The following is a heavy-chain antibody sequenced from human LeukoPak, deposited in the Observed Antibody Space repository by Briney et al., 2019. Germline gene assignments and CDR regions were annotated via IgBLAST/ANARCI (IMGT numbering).Heavy chain of an antibody. CDR3: ARASIKRLQQLAKGINFDY. D-gene: IGHD6-13*01. Sequence: GGSLRLSCAASGFTFSSYWMHWVRQAPGKGLVWVSRINSDESSTSYADSVKGRFTISRDNAKNTLYLQMNSLRAEDTAVYYCARASIKRLQQLAKGINFDYWGQGTLVTVSS. CDR1: GFTFSSYW. CDR2: INSDESST. J-gene: IGHJ4*02. V-gene: IGHV3-74*01.